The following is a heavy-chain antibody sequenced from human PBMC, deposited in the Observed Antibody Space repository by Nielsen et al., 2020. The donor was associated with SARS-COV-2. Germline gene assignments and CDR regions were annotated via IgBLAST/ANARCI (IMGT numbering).Heavy chain of an antibody. CDR3: AKDRYLYGPPSYYFDY. CDR1: GFTFDDYA. J-gene: IGHJ4*02. D-gene: IGHD4-17*01. V-gene: IGHV3-9*01. Sequence: GGSLRLSCAASGFTFDDYAMHWVRQAPGKGLEWVSGISWNSGSIGYADSVKGRFTISRDNAKNSLYLQMNSLRAEDTALYYCAKDRYLYGPPSYYFDYWGQGTLVTVSS. CDR2: ISWNSGSI.